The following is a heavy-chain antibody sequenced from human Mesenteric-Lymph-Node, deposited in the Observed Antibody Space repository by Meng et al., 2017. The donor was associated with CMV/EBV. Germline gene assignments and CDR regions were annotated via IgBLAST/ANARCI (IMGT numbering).Heavy chain of an antibody. D-gene: IGHD3-3*02. V-gene: IGHV3-15*01. Sequence: GGSLRLSCAASGFTFSNAWMSWVRQAPGKGLEWVGRIKSKTDGGTTDYAAPVKGRFTISRDDSKNTLYLQMNSLKTEDTAVYYCAKDGEPFLEWLLSVGFDYWGQGTLVTVSS. CDR1: GFTFSNAW. J-gene: IGHJ4*02. CDR3: AKDGEPFLEWLLSVGFDY. CDR2: IKSKTDGGTT.